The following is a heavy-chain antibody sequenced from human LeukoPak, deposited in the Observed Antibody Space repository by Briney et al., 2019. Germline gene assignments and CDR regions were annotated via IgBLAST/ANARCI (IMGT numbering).Heavy chain of an antibody. D-gene: IGHD6-19*01. Sequence: APVKVSCKASGYTYTSYGISWVRQAPGQGLEWMGWISAYYGNTNYAQKLQGKVTMTTDTSTSTAYMELRSLRSDDTAVYYCARDLEVAADYWGQGTLVTVSS. CDR1: GYTYTSYG. CDR3: ARDLEVAADY. V-gene: IGHV1-18*01. CDR2: ISAYYGNT. J-gene: IGHJ4*02.